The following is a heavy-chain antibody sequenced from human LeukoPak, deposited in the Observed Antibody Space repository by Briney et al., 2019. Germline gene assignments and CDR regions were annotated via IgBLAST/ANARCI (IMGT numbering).Heavy chain of an antibody. V-gene: IGHV1-69*13. CDR3: ARGGVITIFGVVITLYGMDV. J-gene: IGHJ6*02. Sequence: ASVKVSCKASGGTFSSYAISWVRQAPGQGLEWMGGIIPIFGTANYAQKFQGRVTITADESTSTAYMELSSLRSEDTAVYYCARGGVITIFGVVITLYGMDVWGQGTTVTVSS. CDR1: GGTFSSYA. CDR2: IIPIFGTA. D-gene: IGHD3-3*01.